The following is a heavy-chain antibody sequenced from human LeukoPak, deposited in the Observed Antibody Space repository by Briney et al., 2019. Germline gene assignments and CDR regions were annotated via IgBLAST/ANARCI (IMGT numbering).Heavy chain of an antibody. J-gene: IGHJ4*02. V-gene: IGHV1-2*02. CDR2: INPNSGGT. CDR1: GYTFTGYY. CDR3: ARGIAAAGTTSHTY. Sequence: ASVKVSCKASGYTFTGYYMHWVRQAPGQGLEWMGWINPNSGGTNYAQEFQGRVTMTRDTSISTAYMELSRLRSDDTAVYYCARGIAAAGTTSHTYWGQGTLVTVSS. D-gene: IGHD6-13*01.